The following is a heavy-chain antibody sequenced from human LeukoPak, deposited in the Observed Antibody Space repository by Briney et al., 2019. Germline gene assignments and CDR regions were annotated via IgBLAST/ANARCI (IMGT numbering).Heavy chain of an antibody. V-gene: IGHV4-39*01. CDR3: AGHPLYGSGTYYTGSSWFDP. Sequence: GSLRLSCAASGFTFSSYSMSWVRQPPGKGLEWIGSIYYSGSTHYNPSLKSRVTISVDTSKNQFSLKLSSVTATDTAVYYCAGHPLYGSGTYYTGSSWFDPWGQGTLVTVSS. D-gene: IGHD3-10*01. J-gene: IGHJ5*02. CDR1: GFTFSSYS. CDR2: IYYSGST.